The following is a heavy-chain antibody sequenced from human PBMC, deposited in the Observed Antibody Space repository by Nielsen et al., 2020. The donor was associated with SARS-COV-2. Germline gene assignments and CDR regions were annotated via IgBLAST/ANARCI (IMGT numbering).Heavy chain of an antibody. J-gene: IGHJ6*02. Sequence: GESLKISCTTSGITFGDYAMSWFRQAPGKGLEWVGMIRNKVYDETTEYAAPVKGRFTISRDDSKSIAYLQMNSLETEDTAVYYCTTFGYCSSTSCSAGYRYGLDVWGQGTTVTVS. CDR3: TTFGYCSSTSCSAGYRYGLDV. D-gene: IGHD2-2*01. V-gene: IGHV3-49*03. CDR1: GITFGDYA. CDR2: IRNKVYDETT.